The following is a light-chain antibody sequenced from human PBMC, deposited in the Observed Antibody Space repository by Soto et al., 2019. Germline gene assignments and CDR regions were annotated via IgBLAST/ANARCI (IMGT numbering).Light chain of an antibody. V-gene: IGLV6-57*04. CDR1: SGSIAHNY. Sequence: NFMLTQPHSVSESPGKTVTISCTRSSGSIAHNYVQWYQQRPGSAPTTVIYENNQRPSGVPVRFSGSIDSSSNSASLTISGLRTEDEADYYCHSYDTSNPAWVFGGGTKLTVL. CDR3: HSYDTSNPAWV. J-gene: IGLJ3*02. CDR2: ENN.